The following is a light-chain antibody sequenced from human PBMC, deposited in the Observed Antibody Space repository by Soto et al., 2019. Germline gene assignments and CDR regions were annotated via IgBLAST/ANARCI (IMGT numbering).Light chain of an antibody. J-gene: IGKJ4*01. CDR3: QQYGQSPLT. V-gene: IGKV3-20*01. CDR1: QTLTNIS. Sequence: EIVFTHSPGTLYLSPGARVTLSCRASQTLTNISLAWYQQEPGQAPRLLIYDASSRATGIPNRFSGSGSGTDFTLTINKLEPGDSAVYYCQQYGQSPLTFGGGTKVDIK. CDR2: DAS.